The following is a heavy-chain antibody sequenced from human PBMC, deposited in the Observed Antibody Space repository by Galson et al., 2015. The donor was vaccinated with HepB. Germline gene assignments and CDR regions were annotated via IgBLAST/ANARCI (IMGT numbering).Heavy chain of an antibody. CDR1: GYTLTDLS. CDR2: FDPEDGET. CDR3: ATRGSYHLDEWELQVPFDY. Sequence: SVKLSCKVSGYTLTDLSMHWVRQAPGKGLEWMGGFDPEDGETIYAQKFQGRVTMTEDTSTDTAYMELSSLRSEDTAVYYCATRGSYHLDEWELQVPFDYWGQGTLVTVSS. J-gene: IGHJ4*02. D-gene: IGHD1-26*01. V-gene: IGHV1-24*01.